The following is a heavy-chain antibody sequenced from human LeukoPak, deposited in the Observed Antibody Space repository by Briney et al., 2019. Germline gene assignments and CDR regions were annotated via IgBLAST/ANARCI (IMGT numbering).Heavy chain of an antibody. J-gene: IGHJ4*02. D-gene: IGHD3-16*01. CDR2: ISSSSSYI. V-gene: IGHV3-21*01. CDR3: ATGGPGGFDY. CDR1: GFTCSSYS. Sequence: PGGSLRLSCAASGFTCSSYSMNWVRQAPGNGLEGVSSISSSSSYIYYADSVKGRFTISRDNAKNSLYLQLNSLRAEDTAVYYCATGGPGGFDYWGQGTMVTVSS.